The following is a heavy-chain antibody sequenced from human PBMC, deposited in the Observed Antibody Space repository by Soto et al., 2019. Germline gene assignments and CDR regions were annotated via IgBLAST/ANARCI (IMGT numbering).Heavy chain of an antibody. J-gene: IGHJ4*02. CDR1: GFTFSSYA. V-gene: IGHV3-23*01. Sequence: AGGSLRLSCAASGFTFSSYAMSWVRQAPGKGLEWVSAISGSGGSTYYADSVKGRFTIYRDNSKNTLYLQMNSLRAEDTAVYYCAKPAYSGYDVNFDSWGQGTLVTVSS. CDR2: ISGSGGST. CDR3: AKPAYSGYDVNFDS. D-gene: IGHD5-12*01.